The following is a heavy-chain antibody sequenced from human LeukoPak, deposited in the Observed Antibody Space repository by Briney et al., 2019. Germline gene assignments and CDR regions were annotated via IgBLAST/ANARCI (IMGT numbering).Heavy chain of an antibody. J-gene: IGHJ4*02. D-gene: IGHD6-13*01. V-gene: IGHV4-59*01. CDR2: IYYSGST. Sequence: SETLSLTCTVSGGSISSYYWSWIRQPPGKGLEWIGYIYYSGSTNYNPSLKSRVTISVDTSKNQFSLKLSSVTAADTAVYYCTRTSGYSSSWYLYYWGQGTLVTVSS. CDR1: GGSISSYY. CDR3: TRTSGYSSSWYLYY.